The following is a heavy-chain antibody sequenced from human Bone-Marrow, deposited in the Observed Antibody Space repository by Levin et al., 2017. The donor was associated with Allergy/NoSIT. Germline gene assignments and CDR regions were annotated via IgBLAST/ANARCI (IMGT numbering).Heavy chain of an antibody. J-gene: IGHJ5*02. D-gene: IGHD1-7*01. CDR3: VGYNWNYPIS. CDR1: GFNFNYYG. Sequence: LSLTCAASGFNFNYYGMHWVRHAPGKGLEWVAVISVDGSDESYADSMKGRFTISRDNSKNTLYLQMNSLQPEDTAVYYCVGYNWNYPISWGQGTLVTVSS. V-gene: IGHV3-30*03. CDR2: ISVDGSDE.